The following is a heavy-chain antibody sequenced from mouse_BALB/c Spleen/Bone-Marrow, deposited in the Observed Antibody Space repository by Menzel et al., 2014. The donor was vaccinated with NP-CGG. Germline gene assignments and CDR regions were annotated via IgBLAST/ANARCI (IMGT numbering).Heavy chain of an antibody. J-gene: IGHJ1*01. CDR1: GDSINSGY. D-gene: IGHD1-1*01. CDR3: AIITTAWYFDV. Sequence: VQLKESGPSLVKPSQTLSLTCSVTGDSINSGYWNWIRKFPGNKLDYMGYISYSGSTYYNPSLKSRISITRDTSKNQYYPQLNSVTTEDTATYYCAIITTAWYFDVWGAGTTVTVSS. CDR2: ISYSGST. V-gene: IGHV3-8*02.